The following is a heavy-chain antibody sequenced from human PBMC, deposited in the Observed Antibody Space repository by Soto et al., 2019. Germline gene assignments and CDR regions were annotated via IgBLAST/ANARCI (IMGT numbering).Heavy chain of an antibody. CDR1: GGSFSGYY. CDR3: AREGSSSPEYFDF. V-gene: IGHV4-30-4*01. CDR2: IYYTGRT. D-gene: IGHD2-15*01. Sequence: SETLSLTCAVYGGSFSGYYWTWIRQPPGEGLEWIGYIYYTGRTSSTPSLESRVTISIDTSKNQFSLKLSSVSAADTAVYYCAREGSSSPEYFDFWGPGTLVTVSS. J-gene: IGHJ4*02.